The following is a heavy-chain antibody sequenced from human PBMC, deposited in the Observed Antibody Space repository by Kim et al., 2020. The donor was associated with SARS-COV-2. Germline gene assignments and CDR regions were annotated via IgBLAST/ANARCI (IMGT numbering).Heavy chain of an antibody. CDR3: AKVTNALYYG. V-gene: IGHV3-30*18. CDR2: ISYDGSNK. D-gene: IGHD3-3*02. Sequence: GGSLRLSCAASGFTFSRYGMHWVRQAPGKGLEWVAGISYDGSNKYYADSVKGRFTISRDTSKNTLYLQMNSLRTEDTAVYFCAKVTNALYYG. CDR1: GFTFSRYG. J-gene: IGHJ6*01.